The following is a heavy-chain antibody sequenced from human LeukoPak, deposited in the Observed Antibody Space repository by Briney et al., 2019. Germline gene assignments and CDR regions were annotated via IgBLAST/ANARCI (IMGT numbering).Heavy chain of an antibody. V-gene: IGHV3-48*04. D-gene: IGHD5-24*01. Sequence: GGSLRLSCAASGFTFSSYSMNWVRQAPGKGLEWVSYISSSGSTIYYADSVKGRFTISRDNAKNSLYLQMNSLRAEDTAVYYCARASEMATIGGGFDYWGQGTLVTVSS. CDR1: GFTFSSYS. J-gene: IGHJ4*02. CDR3: ARASEMATIGGGFDY. CDR2: ISSSGSTI.